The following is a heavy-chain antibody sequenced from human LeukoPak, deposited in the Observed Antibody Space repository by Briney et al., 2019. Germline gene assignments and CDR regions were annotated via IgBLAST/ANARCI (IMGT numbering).Heavy chain of an antibody. CDR3: ARVGSGSSISIFDY. CDR1: GGSISSGDYY. J-gene: IGHJ4*02. CDR2: IYYSGST. D-gene: IGHD6-6*01. Sequence: PSETLSLTCTVSGGSISSGDYYWSWIRQPPGRGLEWIGYIYYSGSTYYNPSLKSRVTISVDTSKNQFSLKLSSVTAADTAVYYCARVGSGSSISIFDYWGQRTLVTVSS. V-gene: IGHV4-30-4*01.